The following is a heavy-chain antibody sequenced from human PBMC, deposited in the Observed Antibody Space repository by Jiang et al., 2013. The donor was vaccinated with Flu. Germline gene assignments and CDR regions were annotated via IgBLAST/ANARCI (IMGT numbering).Heavy chain of an antibody. CDR3: AHITRYCYGGRCYGGFDC. V-gene: IGHV2-5*02. CDR1: GFSLTTTGAG. CDR2: IYWDDDE. Sequence: PTQTLTLTCTFSGFSLTTTGAGVGWIRQPPGKALEWLALIYWDDDERYSPSLRSRLTITKDTSKNQVVLTVTNMDPADTATYYCAHITRYCYGGRCYGGFDCWGQGTLVTVSS. J-gene: IGHJ4*02. D-gene: IGHD2-15*01.